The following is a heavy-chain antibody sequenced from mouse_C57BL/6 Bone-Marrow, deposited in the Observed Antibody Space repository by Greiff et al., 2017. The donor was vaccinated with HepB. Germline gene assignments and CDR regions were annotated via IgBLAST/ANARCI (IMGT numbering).Heavy chain of an antibody. J-gene: IGHJ2*01. CDR3: ARDTTVVFDY. Sequence: QVQLQQPGAELVKPGASVKLSCKASGYTFTSYWMQRVKQRPGQGLEWIGEIDPSDSYTNYNQKFKGKATLTVDTSSSTAYMQLSSLTSEDSAVYYCARDTTVVFDYCGQGTTLTVSS. V-gene: IGHV1-50*01. CDR2: IDPSDSYT. D-gene: IGHD1-1*01. CDR1: GYTFTSYW.